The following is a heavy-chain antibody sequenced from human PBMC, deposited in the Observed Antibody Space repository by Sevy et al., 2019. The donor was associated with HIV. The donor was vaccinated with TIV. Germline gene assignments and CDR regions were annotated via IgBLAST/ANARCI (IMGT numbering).Heavy chain of an antibody. J-gene: IGHJ3*02. CDR1: GGSFSGYY. CDR3: ARHCSGTSCSHTFDI. Sequence: SETLSLTCAVYGGSFSGYYWSWIRQPPGKGLEWIGEINHSGSTNYNPSLKSRVTISVDTSKNQFSLKLSAVTAADTAVYYCARHCSGTSCSHTFDIWGQGTMVTVSS. D-gene: IGHD2-2*01. CDR2: INHSGST. V-gene: IGHV4-34*01.